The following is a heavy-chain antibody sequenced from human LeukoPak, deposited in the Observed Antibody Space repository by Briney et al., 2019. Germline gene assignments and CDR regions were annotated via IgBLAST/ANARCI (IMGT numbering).Heavy chain of an antibody. Sequence: PSETLSLTCTVSGGSISSGGYYWSWIRQHPGKGLQWIGYIYYSGSTYYHPPLKSRVTISVDTSKNQFSLKLSSVTSADTAVYYCARDAQPTYYYDSSGYYFDYWGQGTLVTVSS. D-gene: IGHD3-22*01. V-gene: IGHV4-31*03. CDR2: IYYSGST. J-gene: IGHJ4*02. CDR3: ARDAQPTYYYDSSGYYFDY. CDR1: GGSISSGGYY.